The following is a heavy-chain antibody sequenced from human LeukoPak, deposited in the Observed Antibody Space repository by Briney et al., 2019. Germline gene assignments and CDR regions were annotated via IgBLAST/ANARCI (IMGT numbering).Heavy chain of an antibody. CDR2: ISGSGGST. V-gene: IGHV3-23*01. CDR3: AKDLGYCSSTSCYPPDY. D-gene: IGHD2-2*01. Sequence: PGGSLRLPCAASGFTFSSYAMSWVRQAPGKGLEWVSAISGSGGSTYYADSVKGRFTISRDNSKNTLYLQMNSLRAEDTAVYYCAKDLGYCSSTSCYPPDYWGQGTLVTVSS. J-gene: IGHJ4*02. CDR1: GFTFSSYA.